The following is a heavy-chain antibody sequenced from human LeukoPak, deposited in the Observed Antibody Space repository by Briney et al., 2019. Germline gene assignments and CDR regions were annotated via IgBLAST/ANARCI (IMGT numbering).Heavy chain of an antibody. Sequence: GGSLRLSCAASGFTFSSYWMSWVRQAPGKGLEWVAKIKQDGSEKYYVDSVKGRFTISRDNAKNSLYLQMSSLRAEDTAVYYCARVGYCSGGSCYVPFDYWGQGTLVTVSS. D-gene: IGHD2-15*01. V-gene: IGHV3-7*03. CDR1: GFTFSSYW. CDR2: IKQDGSEK. J-gene: IGHJ4*02. CDR3: ARVGYCSGGSCYVPFDY.